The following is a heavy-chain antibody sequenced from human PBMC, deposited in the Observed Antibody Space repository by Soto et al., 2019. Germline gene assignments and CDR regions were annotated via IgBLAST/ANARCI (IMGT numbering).Heavy chain of an antibody. Sequence: QVQLQQSGPGLVKPSETLSLTCTVSSGPTSSHNWGWIRQPPGRGLEWIGYVYNTGGTSYNPTLRSRVPISADTSTTNISLTLGSVTAADTAVYYCVRQGIGPLHGLVDVWGQGTTVSVSS. CDR2: VYNTGGT. D-gene: IGHD3-10*01. V-gene: IGHV4-59*08. J-gene: IGHJ6*02. CDR1: SGPTSSHN. CDR3: VRQGIGPLHGLVDV.